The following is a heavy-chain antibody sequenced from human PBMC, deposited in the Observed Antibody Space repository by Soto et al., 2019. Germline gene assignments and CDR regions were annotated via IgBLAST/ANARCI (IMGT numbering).Heavy chain of an antibody. CDR1: GGSISSGDYY. J-gene: IGHJ5*02. Sequence: SSETLSLTCTVSGGSISSGDYYWSWIRQPPGKGLEWIGYIYYSGSTYYNPSLKSRVTISVDTSKNQFSLKLSSVTAADTAVYYCASSELERWFDPWGQGTLVTV. CDR3: ASSELERWFDP. D-gene: IGHD1-1*01. CDR2: IYYSGST. V-gene: IGHV4-30-4*01.